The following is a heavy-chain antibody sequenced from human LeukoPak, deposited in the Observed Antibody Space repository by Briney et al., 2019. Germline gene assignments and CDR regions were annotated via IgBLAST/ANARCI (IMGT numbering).Heavy chain of an antibody. Sequence: SETLSLTCTVSGGSISGYYWSWIRQSPGKGLEWIGYVYYSGSTNYNPSLKSRVTISVDTSKSQFSLRLSSVTAADTAVYYCARCFADQALDYWGQGTPVTLSS. CDR1: GGSISGYY. J-gene: IGHJ4*02. D-gene: IGHD3-16*01. V-gene: IGHV4-59*01. CDR3: ARCFADQALDY. CDR2: VYYSGST.